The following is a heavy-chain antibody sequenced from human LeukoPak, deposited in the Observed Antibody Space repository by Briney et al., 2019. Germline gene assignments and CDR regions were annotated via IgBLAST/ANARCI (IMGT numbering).Heavy chain of an antibody. CDR1: GFIFSDYW. CDR3: ARDGTVTTFDY. D-gene: IGHD4-17*01. V-gene: IGHV3-48*04. J-gene: IGHJ4*02. Sequence: GGSLRLSCAASGFIFSDYWMNWVRQAPGKGLEWVSYISSSGSTKYNADSVKGRFTISRDNAKNSLYLQMNSLRAEDTAVYYCARDGTVTTFDYWGQGTLVTVSS. CDR2: ISSSGSTK.